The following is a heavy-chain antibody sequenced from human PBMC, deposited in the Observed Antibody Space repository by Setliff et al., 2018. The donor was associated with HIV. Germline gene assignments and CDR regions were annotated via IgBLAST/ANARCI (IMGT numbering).Heavy chain of an antibody. CDR2: IYYSGST. J-gene: IGHJ4*02. D-gene: IGHD3-22*01. Sequence: SSETLSLTCTVSGGSIKSSSYYWCWIRQPTGKGLEWIGTIYYSGSTSYNPSLKSRVTISVDTSKNQFSLKLSSVTAADTTVYYCARHSGLGGYYSPFDYWGPGTLVTVSS. V-gene: IGHV4-39*01. CDR1: GGSIKSSSYY. CDR3: ARHSGLGGYYSPFDY.